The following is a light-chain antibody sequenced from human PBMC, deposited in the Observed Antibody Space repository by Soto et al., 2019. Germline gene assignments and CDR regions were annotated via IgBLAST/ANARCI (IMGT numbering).Light chain of an antibody. J-gene: IGKJ4*01. CDR2: WAS. Sequence: VLTPSPDSLVVSLGGRATINCKSSHIVLYSSNNKNYLAWYQQKAGQPPKLLIYWASTRESGVPDRCSGSGSGTVFTLTISSLQAEDVAVYCCQQYYSPPLTFGGGTKVDI. CDR3: QQYYSPPLT. V-gene: IGKV4-1*01. CDR1: HIVLYSSNNKNY.